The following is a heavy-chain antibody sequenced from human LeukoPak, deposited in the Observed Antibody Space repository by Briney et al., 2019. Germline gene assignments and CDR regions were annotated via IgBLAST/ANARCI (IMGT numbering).Heavy chain of an antibody. J-gene: IGHJ4*02. Sequence: ASVKVSCKASGYAFTGYYMHWVRQAPGQGLEWMGWINPNSGGTNYAQKFQGWVTMTRDTSISTAYMELSRLRSDDTAVYYCARGLRVFVVVPAAMYYFDYWGQGTLVTVSS. CDR2: INPNSGGT. V-gene: IGHV1-2*04. CDR3: ARGLRVFVVVPAAMYYFDY. D-gene: IGHD2-2*01. CDR1: GYAFTGYY.